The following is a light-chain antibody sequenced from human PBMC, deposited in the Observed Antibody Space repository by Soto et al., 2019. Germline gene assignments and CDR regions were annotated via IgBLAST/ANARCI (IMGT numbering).Light chain of an antibody. V-gene: IGLV1-47*01. CDR2: RNN. CDR1: SSNIGSNY. CDR3: AAWDDSLSGSPGV. Sequence: QSVLTQPPSASGTPGQRVTISCSGSSSNIGSNYVYWYQQLPGTAPKLLIYRNNQRPSGVPDRFSGSKSGTSASLAISGLRSEDEADYYCAAWDDSLSGSPGVFGGGTKLTVL. J-gene: IGLJ3*02.